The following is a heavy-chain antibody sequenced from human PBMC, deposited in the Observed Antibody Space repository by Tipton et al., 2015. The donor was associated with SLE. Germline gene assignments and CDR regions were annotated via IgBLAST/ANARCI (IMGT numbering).Heavy chain of an antibody. J-gene: IGHJ4*02. CDR3: AKTLEYRADFDY. CDR2: IIHSGVT. CDR1: GESFNGYF. Sequence: TLSLTCAVYGESFNGYFWTWIRQPPGKGLEWIAEIIHSGVTNYNPSLRSRVTISVDMSKNQVSLTLSSVTAADTAVYYCAKTLEYRADFDYWGQGTLVTVSS. D-gene: IGHD6-6*01. V-gene: IGHV4-34*12.